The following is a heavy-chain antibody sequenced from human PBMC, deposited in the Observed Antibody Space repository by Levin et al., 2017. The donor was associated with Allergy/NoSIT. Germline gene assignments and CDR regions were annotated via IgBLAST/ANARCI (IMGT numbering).Heavy chain of an antibody. J-gene: IGHJ5*02. V-gene: IGHV3-53*01. Sequence: GGSLRLSCTVSGFTISVNYMSWVRQAPGKGLEWVSVIYSGGSTHYADSVKGRFIISRDNSKNTLYLQMNSLRVEDTAVYYCAREWDSSLEPWGQGTLVTVSS. D-gene: IGHD6-13*01. CDR1: GFTISVNY. CDR3: AREWDSSLEP. CDR2: IYSGGST.